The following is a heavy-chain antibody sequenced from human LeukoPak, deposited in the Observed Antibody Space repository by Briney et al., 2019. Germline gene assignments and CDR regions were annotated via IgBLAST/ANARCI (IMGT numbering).Heavy chain of an antibody. CDR3: ARIKGGTSATISY. CDR2: IDQDGSEK. D-gene: IGHD1-26*01. V-gene: IGHV3-7*01. CDR1: GFTFSGYW. Sequence: GGSLRLSCAASGFTFSGYWMSWVRQAPGKGLEWVANIDQDGSEKYYVDSVKGRFSIAKDNAKNALSLQMNSLRAEDTAVYYCARIKGGTSATISYWGQGTLVTVSS. J-gene: IGHJ4*02.